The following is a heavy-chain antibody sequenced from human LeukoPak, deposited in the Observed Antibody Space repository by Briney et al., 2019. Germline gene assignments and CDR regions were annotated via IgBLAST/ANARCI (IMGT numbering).Heavy chain of an antibody. J-gene: IGHJ4*02. V-gene: IGHV3-7*04. CDR2: VKKDGNQ. D-gene: IGHD4-17*01. CDR3: ARGPDYGDRLDYFDY. CDR1: GFTFTRHL. Sequence: GGSLRLSCAASGFTFTRHLMGWVRQAPGKGLEWVAGVKKDGNQYSVDSVKGRFIISRDNARNSLSLQMSSLRVEDTAIYFCARGPDYGDRLDYFDYWGQGTLVTVSS.